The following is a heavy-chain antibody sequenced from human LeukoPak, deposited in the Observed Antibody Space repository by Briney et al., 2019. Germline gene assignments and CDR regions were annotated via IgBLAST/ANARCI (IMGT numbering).Heavy chain of an antibody. V-gene: IGHV3-30*04. CDR3: VRGVYNNGNMNDY. J-gene: IGHJ4*02. D-gene: IGHD5/OR15-5a*01. CDR1: GFTFSGYP. CDR2: ISDDGGRK. Sequence: GGSLRLSYAASGFTFSGYPMHWVRQAPGKGLDWVAIISDDGGRKFYADSVEGRFTISRDNSKNTLFLQMNSLGAEDTAVYYCVRGVYNNGNMNDYWAREPWSPSPQ.